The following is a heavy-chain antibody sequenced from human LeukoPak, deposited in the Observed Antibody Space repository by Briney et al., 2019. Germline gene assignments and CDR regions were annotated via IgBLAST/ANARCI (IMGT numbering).Heavy chain of an antibody. Sequence: ASVKVSCKASGYTFTSYGISWVRQAPGQGLEWMGWISAYNGNTNYAQKLQGRVTMTTDTSTSTAYMELRSLRSDDTAVYYCARDRPINYYGSGSYRGNYMDVWGKGTTVTVSS. CDR2: ISAYNGNT. D-gene: IGHD3-10*01. CDR3: ARDRPINYYGSGSYRGNYMDV. J-gene: IGHJ6*03. CDR1: GYTFTSYG. V-gene: IGHV1-18*01.